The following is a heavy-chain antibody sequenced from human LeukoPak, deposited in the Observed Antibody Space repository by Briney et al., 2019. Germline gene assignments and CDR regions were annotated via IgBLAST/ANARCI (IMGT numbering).Heavy chain of an antibody. CDR1: GYRFINYG. J-gene: IGHJ6*03. CDR3: ARDRSTLYIGDLRAMDV. D-gene: IGHD3-10*01. CDR2: ISADTGDT. Sequence: ASVKVSCKASGYRFINYGISWVRQAPGQGLEWMGWISADTGDTNSAQRFQNRVSMTTDSSTTTAYMELRSLRFDDTAVYYCARDRSTLYIGDLRAMDVWGKGTTVTISS. V-gene: IGHV1-18*01.